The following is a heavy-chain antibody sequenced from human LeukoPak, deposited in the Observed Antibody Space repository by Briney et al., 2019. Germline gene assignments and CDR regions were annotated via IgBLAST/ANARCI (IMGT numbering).Heavy chain of an antibody. CDR3: ARARSMVRGVIITLLDY. V-gene: IGHV1-2*02. Sequence: XSVKVSCKASGYTFTGYYMHWVRQAPGQELEWMGWINPNSGGTNYAQKFQGRVTMTRDTSISTAYMELSRLRSDDTAVYYCARARSMVRGVIITLLDYWGQGTLVTVSS. CDR2: INPNSGGT. J-gene: IGHJ4*02. D-gene: IGHD3-10*01. CDR1: GYTFTGYY.